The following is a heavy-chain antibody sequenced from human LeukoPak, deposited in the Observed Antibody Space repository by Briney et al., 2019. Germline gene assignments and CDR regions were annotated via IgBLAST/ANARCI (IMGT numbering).Heavy chain of an antibody. CDR1: GDSVSNASAG. CDR3: ARWNIPAAGTGWFDP. D-gene: IGHD6-13*01. Sequence: SQTLSLTSALSGDSVSNASAGWNWVRQSPSRGLEWQGSTYYRSEWYNAYAGTVKSRIAISPDTSKNQFYLLLNSVTPEDTAVYYCARWNIPAAGTGWFDPWGQGTLVTVSS. CDR2: TYYRSEWYN. J-gene: IGHJ5*02. V-gene: IGHV6-1*01.